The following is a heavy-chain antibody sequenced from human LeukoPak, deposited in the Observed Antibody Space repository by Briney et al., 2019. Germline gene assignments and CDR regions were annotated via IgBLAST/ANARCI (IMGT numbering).Heavy chain of an antibody. CDR1: GFTFNNYA. J-gene: IGHJ6*02. V-gene: IGHV3-53*01. CDR2: IYSDGST. Sequence: PGGSLRLSCAASGFTFNNYAMHWVRQAPGKGLEWVSLIYSDGSTYYADSVKGRFTISRDNSKNTLYLQMNSLRAEDTAVYYCAKDSPLYGMDVWGQGTTVTVSS. CDR3: AKDSPLYGMDV.